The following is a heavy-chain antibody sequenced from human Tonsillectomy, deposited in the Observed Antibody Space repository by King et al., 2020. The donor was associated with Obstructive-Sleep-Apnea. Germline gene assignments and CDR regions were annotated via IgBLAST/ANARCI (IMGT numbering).Heavy chain of an antibody. V-gene: IGHV3-30*04. D-gene: IGHD1-7*01. CDR3: AGQLELPYYYYVMDV. CDR2: ISYDGGNK. J-gene: IGHJ6*02. Sequence: VQLVESGGGAVQPGRSLRLSCVVSGFTFSSYAMHWVRQAPGKGLEWVAVISYDGGNKYYADSVKGRFTISRDNSKDTLYLQRNNLRPEDTAVFYCAGQLELPYYYYVMDVWGQGTTVTVSS. CDR1: GFTFSSYA.